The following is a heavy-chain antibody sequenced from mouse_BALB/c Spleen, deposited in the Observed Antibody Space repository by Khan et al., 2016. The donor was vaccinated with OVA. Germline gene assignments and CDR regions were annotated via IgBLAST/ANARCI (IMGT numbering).Heavy chain of an antibody. Sequence: MQLEESGTVLARPGASVKMSCKASGYSFTNYLIHWVKQRPGQGLEWIGDIFPGNSDTNYNQKFKDKAKLTADTSASAAFMELSSLTNEDSAVYYCTRGGYSSFAFWGQGTLVTVSA. CDR2: IFPGNSDT. CDR3: TRGGYSSFAF. V-gene: IGHV1-5*01. CDR1: GYSFTNYL. J-gene: IGHJ3*01. D-gene: IGHD1-3*01.